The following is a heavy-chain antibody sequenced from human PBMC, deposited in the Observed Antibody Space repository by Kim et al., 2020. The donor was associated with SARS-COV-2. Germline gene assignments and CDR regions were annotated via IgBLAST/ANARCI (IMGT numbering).Heavy chain of an antibody. Sequence: GGSLRLSCAASGFTFSSYAMHWVRQAPGKGLEWVAVISYDGSNKYYADSVKGRFTISRDNSKNTLYLQMNSLRAEDTAVYYCARGRYCTNGVCSPRSGMDVWGQGTTVTVSS. D-gene: IGHD2-8*01. J-gene: IGHJ6*02. CDR3: ARGRYCTNGVCSPRSGMDV. V-gene: IGHV3-30-3*01. CDR1: GFTFSSYA. CDR2: ISYDGSNK.